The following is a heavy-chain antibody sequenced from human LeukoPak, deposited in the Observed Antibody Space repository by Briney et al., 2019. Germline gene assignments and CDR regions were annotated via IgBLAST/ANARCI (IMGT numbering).Heavy chain of an antibody. CDR2: IYYTGST. Sequence: PSETLSLTCTGSGGSISRDYRSWIRQPPGKGLEWIGYIYYTGSTNYNPSLKSRVTISVDTSKNQFSLKLSSVTAADTAVYYCARDRPGGSSLDYWGQGTLVTVSS. CDR1: GGSISRDY. V-gene: IGHV4-59*01. CDR3: ARDRPGGSSLDY. D-gene: IGHD6-13*01. J-gene: IGHJ4*02.